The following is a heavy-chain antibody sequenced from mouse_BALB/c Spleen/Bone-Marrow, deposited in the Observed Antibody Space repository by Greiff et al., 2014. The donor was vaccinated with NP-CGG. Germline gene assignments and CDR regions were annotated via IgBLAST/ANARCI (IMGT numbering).Heavy chain of an antibody. V-gene: IGHV2-5-1*01. CDR3: AKNYYGSSYY. D-gene: IGHD1-1*01. Sequence: VQLQQSGPSLVQPSQSLSITCTVSGFSLTSYGVHWVRQSPGKGLEWLGVIWRGGSTDYNAAFMSRLSITKDNSKSQVFFKMXXXQADDTAIYYCAKNYYGSSYYWGQGTTLTVSS. J-gene: IGHJ2*01. CDR2: IWRGGST. CDR1: GFSLTSYG.